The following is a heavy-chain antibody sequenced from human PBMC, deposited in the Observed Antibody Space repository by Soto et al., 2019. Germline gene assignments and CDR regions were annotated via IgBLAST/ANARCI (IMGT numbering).Heavy chain of an antibody. J-gene: IGHJ5*02. CDR1: GDAIYIGGYY. V-gene: IGHV4-31*03. Sequence: SETLSLTFTVSGDAIYIGGYYWTWIRQHPGKGLEWIGYIYHTGKTYYNPSLESRVTISVDTSKNQSSLKLASVTAADTAVYYCASPRTCYDFWTSNWFDPWGQGTLVTVSS. CDR3: ASPRTCYDFWTSNWFDP. CDR2: IYHTGKT. D-gene: IGHD3-3*01.